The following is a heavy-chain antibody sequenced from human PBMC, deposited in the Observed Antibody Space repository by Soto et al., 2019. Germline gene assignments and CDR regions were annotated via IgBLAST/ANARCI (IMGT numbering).Heavy chain of an antibody. CDR3: ARDVGPVTIFGEALSGYFDF. CDR2: IKDDGSER. D-gene: IGHD3-3*01. CDR1: GFSFGSHW. V-gene: IGHV3-7*03. J-gene: IGHJ4*02. Sequence: PGGSLRLSCAVSGFSFGSHWMSWVRQAPGKGLEWLASIKDDGSERYYLDSVKGRFTISRDNAKDSLSLQMNSLRGEDTAFYYCARDVGPVTIFGEALSGYFDFWGQGTLVTVSS.